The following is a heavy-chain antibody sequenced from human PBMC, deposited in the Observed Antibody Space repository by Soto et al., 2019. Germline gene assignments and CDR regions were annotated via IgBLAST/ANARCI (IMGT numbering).Heavy chain of an antibody. D-gene: IGHD4-17*01. V-gene: IGHV3-30*18. CDR2: ISYDGRNK. J-gene: IGHJ4*02. CDR3: AEDLTEVTTFEY. Sequence: QVQLVESGGGVVQPGRSLRLSCAASGFTFSSYGMHWVRQAPGKGLEWVAVISYDGRNKYYADSVKGRFTISRDNSKDPLYLQMNSLRAEETVVEYCAEDLTEVTTFEYWGRGTLVIFS. CDR1: GFTFSSYG.